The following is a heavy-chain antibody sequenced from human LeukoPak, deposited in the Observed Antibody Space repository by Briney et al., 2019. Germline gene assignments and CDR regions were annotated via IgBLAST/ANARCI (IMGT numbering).Heavy chain of an antibody. Sequence: GGSLRLSCAASGFTFSSYSMNWVRQAPGKGLEWVSAISGLGDRTYYADSVKGRFTISRDNSKNTLYLRMNSLRAEDTAVYYCAKHPPWEPVDYWGHGTLVTVSS. CDR1: GFTFSSYS. CDR2: ISGLGDRT. CDR3: AKHPPWEPVDY. J-gene: IGHJ4*01. D-gene: IGHD1-26*01. V-gene: IGHV3-23*01.